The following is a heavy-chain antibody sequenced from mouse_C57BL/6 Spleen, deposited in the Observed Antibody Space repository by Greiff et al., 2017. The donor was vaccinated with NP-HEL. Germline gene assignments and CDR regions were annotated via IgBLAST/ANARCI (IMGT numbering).Heavy chain of an antibody. CDR1: GFTFSSYA. J-gene: IGHJ2*01. Sequence: DVQLVESGGGLVKPGGSLKLSCAASGFTFSSYAMSWVRQTPDKRLEWVATISDGGSYTYYPDNVKGRFTIARDTAKNNLYLQMSHMKSEDTAMYYCARDWEDYGSSFDYLGQGTTLTVSS. D-gene: IGHD1-1*01. V-gene: IGHV5-4*01. CDR2: ISDGGSYT. CDR3: ARDWEDYGSSFDY.